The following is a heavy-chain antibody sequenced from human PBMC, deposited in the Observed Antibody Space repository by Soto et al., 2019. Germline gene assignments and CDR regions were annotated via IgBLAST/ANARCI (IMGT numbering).Heavy chain of an antibody. CDR1: GFTFSSYG. Sequence: GGSLRLSCAASGFTFSSYGMHWVRRAPGKGLEWVALIWNDGIRKVYVDSVKGRFTISRDNSKNTLDLQMNNLRDEDTAVYYCARDDAHDANALDYWGPGTLVNVSS. D-gene: IGHD2-2*01. J-gene: IGHJ4*02. V-gene: IGHV3-33*08. CDR3: ARDDAHDANALDY. CDR2: IWNDGIRK.